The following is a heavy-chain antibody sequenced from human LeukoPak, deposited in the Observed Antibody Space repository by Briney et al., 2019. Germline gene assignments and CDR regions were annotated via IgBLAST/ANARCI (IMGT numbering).Heavy chain of an antibody. CDR1: GDSVSSNSAA. Sequence: SQTLSLTCAISGDSVSSNSAAWNWIRQSPSRGLEWLGRTYYRSKCYNDYAVSVKSRITISPDTSKNRFSLQLNSVTPEDTAVYYCARDLDTAIAQPYYFDYWGQGTLVTVSS. CDR2: TYYRSKCYN. D-gene: IGHD5-18*01. CDR3: ARDLDTAIAQPYYFDY. V-gene: IGHV6-1*01. J-gene: IGHJ4*02.